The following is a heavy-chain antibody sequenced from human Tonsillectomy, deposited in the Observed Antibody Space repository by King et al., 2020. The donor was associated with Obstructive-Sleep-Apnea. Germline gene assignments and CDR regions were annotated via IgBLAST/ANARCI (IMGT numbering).Heavy chain of an antibody. CDR3: AGRRGYSGYDYFDY. V-gene: IGHV3-48*04. J-gene: IGHJ4*02. CDR1: GFTFNSYS. CDR2: ISSTSTTI. D-gene: IGHD5-12*01. Sequence: VQLVESGGGLVQPGGSLRLSCAASGFTFNSYSMNWVRQAPGKGLEWVSYISSTSTTIYYADSVKGRFTISGDNAKNSLYLQMNSLRAEDTAVYYCAGRRGYSGYDYFDYWGQGTLVTVSS.